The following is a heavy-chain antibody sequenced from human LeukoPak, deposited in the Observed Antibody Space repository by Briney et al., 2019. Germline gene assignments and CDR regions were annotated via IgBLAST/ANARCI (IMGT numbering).Heavy chain of an antibody. CDR1: GYTFSSFE. CDR3: ARVDTGLTY. V-gene: IGHV1-8*02. D-gene: IGHD2-8*02. Sequence: ASVKVSCKASGYTFSSFEISWVRQAPGQGLEWMGFVNSNSGDTCYAQQMQGRVNLTRNTAKAAVYLDMSSLKAEDTAVYYCARVDTGLTYWGQGTLIIVSS. J-gene: IGHJ4*02. CDR2: VNSNSGDT.